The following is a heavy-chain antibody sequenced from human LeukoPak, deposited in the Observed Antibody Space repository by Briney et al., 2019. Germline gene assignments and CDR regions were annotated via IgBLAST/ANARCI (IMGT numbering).Heavy chain of an antibody. Sequence: GGSLRLSCTASGFPIAEYAMTWVRQAPGRGLEWLGFIRSNSYSEATQYAASVRGRFTISRDDSNSVTYLQMNSLKTEDTAVYFCTRDRRDGYNDGYFSLWGRGTLVTVSS. CDR2: IRSNSYSEAT. CDR3: TRDRRDGYNDGYFSL. CDR1: GFPIAEYA. J-gene: IGHJ2*01. V-gene: IGHV3-49*04. D-gene: IGHD5-24*01.